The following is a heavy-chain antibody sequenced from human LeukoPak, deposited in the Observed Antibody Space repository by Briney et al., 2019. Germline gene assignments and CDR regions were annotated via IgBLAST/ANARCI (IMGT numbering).Heavy chain of an antibody. CDR1: GYNFNELS. J-gene: IGHJ4*02. D-gene: IGHD2-15*01. V-gene: IGHV1-24*01. CDR3: ARETVVVVAATWDY. Sequence: ASMKVSCKVSGYNFNELSMHWVRQAPGKGLEWMGGFDPEDGETIYAQKFQGRVTMTEDTSTDTAYMELSSLRSEDTAVYYCARETVVVVAATWDYWGQGTLVTVSS. CDR2: FDPEDGET.